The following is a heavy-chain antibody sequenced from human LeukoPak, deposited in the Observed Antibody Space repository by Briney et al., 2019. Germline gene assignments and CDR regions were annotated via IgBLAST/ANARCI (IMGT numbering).Heavy chain of an antibody. Sequence: GESLRISCKGSGYSFTTYWIGWVRQMPGKGLEWMGTIDPSDSYTNYSPSFQGHVTISADKSISTAYLQWSSLKASDTAMYCCARGDFLFDFWGQGTLVTVSS. J-gene: IGHJ4*02. CDR3: ARGDFLFDF. CDR1: GYSFTTYW. D-gene: IGHD1-26*01. CDR2: IDPSDSYT. V-gene: IGHV5-10-1*01.